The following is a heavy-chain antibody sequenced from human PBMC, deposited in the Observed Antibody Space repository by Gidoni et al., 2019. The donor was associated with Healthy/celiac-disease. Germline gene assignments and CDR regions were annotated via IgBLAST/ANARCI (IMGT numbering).Heavy chain of an antibody. D-gene: IGHD3-10*01. CDR3: AWFGELFPFDY. J-gene: IGHJ4*02. V-gene: IGHV4-39*07. CDR2: IYYSGST. CDR1: GGSISSSSYY. Sequence: QLQLQESGPGLVKPSETLSLTCTVSGGSISSSSYYWGWIRQPPGKGLEWIGSIYYSGSTYYNPSLKSRVTISVDTSKNQFSLKLSSVTAADTAVYYCAWFGELFPFDYWGQGTLVTVSS.